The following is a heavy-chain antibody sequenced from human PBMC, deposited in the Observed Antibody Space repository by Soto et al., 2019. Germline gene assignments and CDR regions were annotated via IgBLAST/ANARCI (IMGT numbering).Heavy chain of an antibody. D-gene: IGHD6-13*01. CDR2: IIPMFGKM. J-gene: IGHJ4*02. V-gene: IGHV1-18*01. Sequence: ASVKVSCKASGVTFNRQDMRWVRQAPGQGLEWMGGIIPMFGKMNFAPRLQDRITMTVDTSTSTASLEVRTLTSDDTGVYFCAREGGSSTYYPLELDYWGQGTLVTVSS. CDR3: AREGGSSTYYPLELDY. CDR1: GVTFNRQD.